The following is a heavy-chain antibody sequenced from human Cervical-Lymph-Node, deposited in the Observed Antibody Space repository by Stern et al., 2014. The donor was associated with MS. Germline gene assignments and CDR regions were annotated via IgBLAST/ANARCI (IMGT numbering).Heavy chain of an antibody. CDR3: AKDTYYYGSGSETAIDY. CDR2: ISWNSGSI. Sequence: VQLVQSGGGLVQPGRSLRLSCAASGFTFDDYAMHWVRQAPGKGLEWVSGISWNSGSIGYADSVKGRFTISRDNAKNSLYLQMNSLRAEDTALYYCAKDTYYYGSGSETAIDYWGQGTLVTVSS. CDR1: GFTFDDYA. D-gene: IGHD3-10*01. V-gene: IGHV3-9*01. J-gene: IGHJ4*02.